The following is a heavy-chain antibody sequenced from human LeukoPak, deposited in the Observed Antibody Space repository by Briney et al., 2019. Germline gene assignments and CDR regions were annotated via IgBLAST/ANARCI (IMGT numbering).Heavy chain of an antibody. CDR1: GFTFSSYG. J-gene: IGHJ4*02. CDR3: ANLYGDYGFDY. CDR2: ISYDGSNK. V-gene: IGHV3-30*18. D-gene: IGHD4-17*01. Sequence: GRSLRLSCAASGFTFSSYGMHWVRQAPGKGLEWVAVISYDGSNKYYADSVKGRFTISRDNSKNTLYLQMNSLRAEDTAVYYCANLYGDYGFDYWGQGTRVTVSS.